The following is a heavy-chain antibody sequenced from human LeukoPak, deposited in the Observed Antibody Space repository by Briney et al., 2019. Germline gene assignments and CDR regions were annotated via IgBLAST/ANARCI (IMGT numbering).Heavy chain of an antibody. V-gene: IGHV3-30*02. CDR1: GFIFSNYG. CDR2: IPKDGINK. CDR3: AKGDSN. D-gene: IGHD6-13*01. Sequence: GESLRLSCTTSGFIFSNYGFHGVRQAPGKGLEWVALIRNDIPKDGINKYYAGSVRGRFTISRDNSKNTVYLQMNSLRVADTAMYYCAKGDSNWGQGTLVTVSS. J-gene: IGHJ4*02.